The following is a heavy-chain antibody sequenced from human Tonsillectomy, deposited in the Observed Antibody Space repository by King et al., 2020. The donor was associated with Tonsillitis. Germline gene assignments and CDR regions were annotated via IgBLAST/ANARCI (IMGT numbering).Heavy chain of an antibody. V-gene: IGHV2-5*01. D-gene: IGHD3-3*01. CDR1: GFSLSTSGVG. Sequence: ITLKESGPTLVKPTQTLTLTCTFSGFSLSTSGVGVGWIRQPPGKALEWLALIFWNDDKRYSPSLKSRLTLTQDTSKNQVVLTMTNMDTVDTATYYCAHRHRDHYDFWSGYYYYYFDYWGQGTLVTVSS. CDR3: AHRHRDHYDFWSGYYYYYFDY. CDR2: IFWNDDK. J-gene: IGHJ4*02.